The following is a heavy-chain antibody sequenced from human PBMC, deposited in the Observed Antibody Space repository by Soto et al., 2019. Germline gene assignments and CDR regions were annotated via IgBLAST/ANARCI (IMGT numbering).Heavy chain of an antibody. J-gene: IGHJ3*01. Sequence: QVQLVQSGPEVKKPGSSVRVSCKASGYTFSTYALHWVRQARGQRLEWIGWLNTGHGNTKYSQNFQGRVTITRDSSASTAYMDLGRLTSDDTAVYFCATDSSSSLGAFEVWGQGTMVTVSS. CDR2: LNTGHGNT. CDR3: ATDSSSSLGAFEV. V-gene: IGHV1-3*04. CDR1: GYTFSTYA. D-gene: IGHD6-6*01.